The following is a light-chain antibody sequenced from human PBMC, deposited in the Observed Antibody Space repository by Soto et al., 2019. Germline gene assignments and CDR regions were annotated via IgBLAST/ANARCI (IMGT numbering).Light chain of an antibody. V-gene: IGKV1-27*01. CDR1: QGITNY. Sequence: DIQMTQSPSSLSASVGDRVTITCRASQGITNYLAWYQQKPGKVPNLLIYAASTLQSRVPSRFSGSGSGTDFSLTISRLQPEDVGTCDCQKDNSAPVTFGPGTKVDLK. CDR3: QKDNSAPVT. CDR2: AAS. J-gene: IGKJ3*01.